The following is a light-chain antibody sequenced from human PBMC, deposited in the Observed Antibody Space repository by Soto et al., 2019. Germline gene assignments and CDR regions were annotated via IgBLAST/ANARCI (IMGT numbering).Light chain of an antibody. V-gene: IGKV3-15*01. J-gene: IGKJ1*01. CDR3: QQYSIWRT. Sequence: EKEWTRAPASLTVSPGERRTLSFRASQSVSGDLAWYHHKPGQAPRLLIYGASARATGISARFSGSGSWTEFTLTISSLQSEDFAVYYCQQYSIWRTFGQGTKVDIK. CDR1: QSVSGD. CDR2: GAS.